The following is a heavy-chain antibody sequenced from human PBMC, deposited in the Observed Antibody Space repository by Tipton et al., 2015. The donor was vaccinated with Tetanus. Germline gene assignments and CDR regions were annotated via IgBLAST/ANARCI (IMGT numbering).Heavy chain of an antibody. Sequence: TLSLTCTVSGGLITTGGYSWGWIRQLPGQGLEWLGYIYQTDSTYYNPSVTSRLTLSLQRSKNQVSLKLISVTAADTAIYYCARSKGGTREYYAIKDWGQGTLVTVSS. CDR3: ARSKGGTREYYAIKD. V-gene: IGHV4-30-2*01. J-gene: IGHJ4*02. CDR1: GGLITTGGYS. CDR2: IYQTDST. D-gene: IGHD2/OR15-2a*01.